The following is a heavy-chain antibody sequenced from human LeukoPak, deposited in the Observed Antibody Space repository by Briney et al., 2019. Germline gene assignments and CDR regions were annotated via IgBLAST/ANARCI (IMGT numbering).Heavy chain of an antibody. D-gene: IGHD2-2*01. V-gene: IGHV3-23*01. CDR3: AKDPYGTRYFDY. CDR1: GFTFSSHA. J-gene: IGHJ4*02. Sequence: GGSLRLSCAASGFTFSSHALSWVLQAPGKGLEWVSSLSGCGYNTYYADSVKGRFTISRDNSKNTVYLQMSSLRAEDTAVYYCAKDPYGTRYFDYWGQGTLVTVSS. CDR2: LSGCGYNT.